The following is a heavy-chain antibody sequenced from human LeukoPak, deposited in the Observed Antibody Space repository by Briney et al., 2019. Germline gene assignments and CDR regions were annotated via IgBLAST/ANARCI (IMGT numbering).Heavy chain of an antibody. V-gene: IGHV1-18*01. D-gene: IGHD3-10*01. CDR1: GYTFTSYG. J-gene: IGHJ4*02. CDR3: ARVQGLLWFGELLNHQGFDY. Sequence: ASVKVSCKASGYTFTSYGISWVRQAPGQGLEWMGWISAYNGNTNYAQKLQGRVTMTTDTSTSTAYMELRSLRSDDTAVYYCARVQGLLWFGELLNHQGFDYWGQGTLVTVSS. CDR2: ISAYNGNT.